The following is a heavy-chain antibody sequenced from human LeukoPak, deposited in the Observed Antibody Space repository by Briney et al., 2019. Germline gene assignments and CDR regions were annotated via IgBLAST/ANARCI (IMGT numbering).Heavy chain of an antibody. CDR3: ARQGYSDYGMDV. D-gene: IGHD1-1*01. J-gene: IGHJ6*02. V-gene: IGHV5-51*01. Sequence: GESLKISCKGSGYIFTNSWIAWVRQMPEKGLECMGIIYPGDSDTIYSPSFQGQVTISADKYISTAYLQWSSLKASDTAMYYCARQGYSDYGMDVWGQGTTVTVSS. CDR2: IYPGDSDT. CDR1: GYIFTNSW.